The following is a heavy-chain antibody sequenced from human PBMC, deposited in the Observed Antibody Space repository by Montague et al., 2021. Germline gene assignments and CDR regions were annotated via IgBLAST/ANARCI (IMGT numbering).Heavy chain of an antibody. D-gene: IGHD1-1*01. J-gene: IGHJ3*02. CDR1: GGSISNYF. CDR3: ARDTTTDGFDI. Sequence: SETLSLTCTVSGGSISNYFWTWIRQPPGKGLEWIGFISYSGRTNFNPSLKSRVIISLDTSKNQFSLNLSSVTAADTAVYYCARDTTTDGFDIWGQGTMVTVSS. CDR2: ISYSGRT. V-gene: IGHV4-59*13.